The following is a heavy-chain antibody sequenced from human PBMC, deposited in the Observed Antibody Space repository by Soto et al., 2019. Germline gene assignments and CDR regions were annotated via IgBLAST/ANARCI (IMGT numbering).Heavy chain of an antibody. Sequence: EVKLVESGGGLVQPGGSLRLSCAASGFTSSNYWMYWVRQAPGQGLVWVSRINSDGSVSSYADSVKGRLTISRDNVKNTLYLQMNSLRVEDTAVYYCARGDCVGGSCYSLAGSFYYYMDVWGKGTTVTVFS. CDR2: INSDGSVS. V-gene: IGHV3-74*01. D-gene: IGHD2-15*01. CDR1: GFTSSNYW. J-gene: IGHJ6*03. CDR3: ARGDCVGGSCYSLAGSFYYYMDV.